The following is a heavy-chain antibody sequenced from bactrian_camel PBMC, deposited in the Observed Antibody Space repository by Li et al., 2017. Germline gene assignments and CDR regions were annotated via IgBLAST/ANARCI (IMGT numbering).Heavy chain of an antibody. CDR2: LFTGGIT. D-gene: IGHD6*01. Sequence: HVQLVESGGGSVQAGGSQRLSCAVSRFSYSTAYMAWFRQTPGKEREGVASLFTGGITYYSDSVKGRFTISRDNAKNTLYLQMNSLKTEDTAVYYCATDADYGGSWYGGFGYWGQGTQVTVS. J-gene: IGHJ6*01. CDR1: RFSYSTAY. CDR3: ATDADYGGSWYGGFGY. V-gene: IGHV3S55*01.